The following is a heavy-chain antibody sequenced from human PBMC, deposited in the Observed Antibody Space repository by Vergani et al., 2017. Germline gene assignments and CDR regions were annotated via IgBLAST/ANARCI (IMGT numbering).Heavy chain of an antibody. CDR3: ARADHYTYYPDY. Sequence: QVQLQESGPGLVKPSQTLSLTCTVSTGSISSGGYYWSWIRQHPGKGLDWIGYIYHSGSTYYNPSLQSRITMSVDTSRNQFSLNLSSVTAADTAVYYCARADHYTYYPDYWGQGTLVTVSS. V-gene: IGHV4-31*03. CDR2: IYHSGST. J-gene: IGHJ4*02. D-gene: IGHD2/OR15-2a*01. CDR1: TGSISSGGYY.